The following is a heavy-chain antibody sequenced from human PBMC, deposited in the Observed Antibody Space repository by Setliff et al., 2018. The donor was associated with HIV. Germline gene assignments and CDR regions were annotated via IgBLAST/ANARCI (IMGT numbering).Heavy chain of an antibody. CDR2: ISPYNGDT. V-gene: IGHV1-18*01. D-gene: IGHD6-19*01. CDR1: GYRFDEYG. J-gene: IGHJ4*02. Sequence: ASVKVSCKASGYRFDEYGISWVRQAPGQGLEWMGWISPYNGDTRYAQKVQGRVTLTTDTSTNTAYMELRTLRSDDTAVYYCARDSSGWPEHDINGNFDHWGQGTVVTVSS. CDR3: ARDSSGWPEHDINGNFDH.